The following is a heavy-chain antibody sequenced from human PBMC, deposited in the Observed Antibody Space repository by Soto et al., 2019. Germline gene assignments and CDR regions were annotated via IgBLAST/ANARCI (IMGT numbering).Heavy chain of an antibody. CDR3: AITPVVVVAGTPLNAFDI. D-gene: IGHD2-15*01. J-gene: IGHJ3*02. Sequence: EVQLLESGGGLVQPGGSLRLSCAASGFTFSSYAMSWVRQAPGKGLEWVSAISGSGGSTYSADSVKGRFTISRDNSKNTRYLQMNSLRAEDTAVYYCAITPVVVVAGTPLNAFDIWGQGTMVTVSS. V-gene: IGHV3-23*01. CDR2: ISGSGGST. CDR1: GFTFSSYA.